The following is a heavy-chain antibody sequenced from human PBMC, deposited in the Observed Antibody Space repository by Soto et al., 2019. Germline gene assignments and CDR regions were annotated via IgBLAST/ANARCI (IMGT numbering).Heavy chain of an antibody. D-gene: IGHD1-26*01. CDR1: GFTFSSYW. Sequence: PGGSLRLSCAASGFTFSSYWMHWVRQAPGKGLVWVSRINSDGSSTSYADSVKGRFTISRDNAKNTLYLQMNSLRAEDTAVYYCARGIVGATLSRYYYYGMDVWGQGTTVTVSS. J-gene: IGHJ6*02. CDR2: INSDGSST. V-gene: IGHV3-74*01. CDR3: ARGIVGATLSRYYYYGMDV.